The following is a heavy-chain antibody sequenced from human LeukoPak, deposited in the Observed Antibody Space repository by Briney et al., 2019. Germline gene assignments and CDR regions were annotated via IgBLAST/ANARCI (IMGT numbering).Heavy chain of an antibody. D-gene: IGHD3-22*01. Sequence: SETLSLTCTVSGGSISSGDYYWSWIRQPPGKGLEWIGEINHSGSTNYNPSLKSRVTISVDTSKNQFSLKLSSVTAADTAVYYCAREIDSSGYDDAFDIWGQGTMVTVSS. CDR3: AREIDSSGYDDAFDI. CDR2: INHSGST. J-gene: IGHJ3*02. V-gene: IGHV4-31*03. CDR1: GGSISSGDYY.